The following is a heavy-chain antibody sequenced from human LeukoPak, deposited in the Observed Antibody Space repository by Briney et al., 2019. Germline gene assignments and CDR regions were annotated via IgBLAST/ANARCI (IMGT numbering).Heavy chain of an antibody. Sequence: ASVKVSCKASGYTFNGYYMHWVRQAPGQGLEWMGWLNPDSAGTNYAQRFQGRVTMTRDPSISTAYMELRSLRSDDTAVYYCARDRLWFGELLFDYWGQGTLVTVSS. CDR2: LNPDSAGT. CDR1: GYTFNGYY. CDR3: ARDRLWFGELLFDY. V-gene: IGHV1-2*02. J-gene: IGHJ4*02. D-gene: IGHD3-10*01.